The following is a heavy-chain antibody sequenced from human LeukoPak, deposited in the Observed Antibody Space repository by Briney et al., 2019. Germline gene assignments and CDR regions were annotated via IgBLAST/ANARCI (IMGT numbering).Heavy chain of an antibody. CDR2: ICGSGGST. Sequence: GGSLTLSCAASGFTFSSYAMSGLRQAPGKGLEWVSAICGSGGSTYSAHSVKGRFTISRDNSKNTLYLQMNSLRAEDTAVYYCPVVVIWRPRPDDAFDIWGQGTMVTVS. J-gene: IGHJ3*02. V-gene: IGHV3-23*01. CDR3: PVVVIWRPRPDDAFDI. CDR1: GFTFSSYA. D-gene: IGHD3-22*01.